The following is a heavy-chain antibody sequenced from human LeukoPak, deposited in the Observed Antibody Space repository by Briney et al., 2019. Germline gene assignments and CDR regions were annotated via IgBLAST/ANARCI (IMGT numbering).Heavy chain of an antibody. V-gene: IGHV4-59*01. CDR3: ARDQRERIAVAGSDYYHYYGMDV. J-gene: IGHJ6*02. CDR2: IYYSGST. D-gene: IGHD6-19*01. CDR1: GGSISSYY. Sequence: PSETLSLTCTVSGGSISSYYWSWIRQPPGKGLEWIGYIYYSGSTNYNPSLKSRVTISVDTSKNQFSLKLSSVTAADTAVYYCARDQRERIAVAGSDYYHYYGMDVWGQGTTVTVSS.